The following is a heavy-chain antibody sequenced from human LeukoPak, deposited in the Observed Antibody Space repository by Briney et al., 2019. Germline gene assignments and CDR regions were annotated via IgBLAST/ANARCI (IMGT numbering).Heavy chain of an antibody. J-gene: IGHJ4*02. CDR2: IYPGDSDT. V-gene: IGHV5-51*01. CDR3: ARLIVGATTRLDY. CDR1: GYSFTSYW. Sequence: GESLEISCKGSGYSFTSYWIGWVRQMPGKGLEWMGIIYPGDSDTRYSPSFQGQVTISADKSISTAYLQWSSLKASDTAMYDAARLIVGATTRLDYWGQGTPVAVSS. D-gene: IGHD1-26*01.